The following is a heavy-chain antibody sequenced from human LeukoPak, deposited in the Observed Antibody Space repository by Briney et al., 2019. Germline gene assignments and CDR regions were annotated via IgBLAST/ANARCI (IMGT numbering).Heavy chain of an antibody. D-gene: IGHD3-3*01. Sequence: ASVKVSCKASGGTFSSYAISWVRQAPGQGLEWMGGIIPIFGTANYAQKFQGRVTITTDESTSTAYMELSSLRSEDTAVYYCASMISAPGYYDFWSGYYNFDYWGQGTLVTVSS. J-gene: IGHJ4*02. CDR2: IIPIFGTA. CDR3: ASMISAPGYYDFWSGYYNFDY. CDR1: GGTFSSYA. V-gene: IGHV1-69*05.